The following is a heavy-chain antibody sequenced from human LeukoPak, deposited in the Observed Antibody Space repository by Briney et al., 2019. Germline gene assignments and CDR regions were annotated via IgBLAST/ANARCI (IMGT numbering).Heavy chain of an antibody. CDR3: ARHLRRDAMTSSHFDY. D-gene: IGHD2-2*01. CDR2: IFYSGTT. J-gene: IGHJ4*02. Sequence: PSETLSLTCAVSGGPISTSSYYWDWIRQSPGKGLEWIGSIFYSGTTYYNPSFTSRLTMSVDTSKNQFSLKLNSVTAADTAVYYCARHLRRDAMTSSHFDYWGQGTLVTVSS. V-gene: IGHV4-39*01. CDR1: GGPISTSSYY.